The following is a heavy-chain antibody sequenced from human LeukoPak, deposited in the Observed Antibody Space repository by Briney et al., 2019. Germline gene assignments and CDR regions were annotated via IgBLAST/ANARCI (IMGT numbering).Heavy chain of an antibody. J-gene: IGHJ3*02. CDR2: ISSSGSDK. D-gene: IGHD3-16*01. Sequence: GGSLRLSCAASGFPFSDHEMNWVRQAPGKGLEWVSYISSSGSDKYYPDSVKGRFTISRDNAKNSLYLQMNSLRAEDTAVYYCARDGDYVWGSSDAFDIWGQGTMVTVSS. V-gene: IGHV3-48*03. CDR1: GFPFSDHE. CDR3: ARDGDYVWGSSDAFDI.